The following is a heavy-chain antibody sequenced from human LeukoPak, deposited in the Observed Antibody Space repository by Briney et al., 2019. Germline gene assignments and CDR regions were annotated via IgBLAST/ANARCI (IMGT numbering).Heavy chain of an antibody. Sequence: PGRSLRLSCAASTFTFSSYAMHWVRQAPGKGLEWVTVISSDGSNKYYADSVKGRFTISRDNAKNTLYLQMNSLRDEDTAVYYCAKAKTYYYDSSGYKYFQHWGQGTLVTVSS. CDR1: TFTFSSYA. CDR3: AKAKTYYYDSSGYKYFQH. D-gene: IGHD3-22*01. CDR2: ISSDGSNK. J-gene: IGHJ1*01. V-gene: IGHV3-30*04.